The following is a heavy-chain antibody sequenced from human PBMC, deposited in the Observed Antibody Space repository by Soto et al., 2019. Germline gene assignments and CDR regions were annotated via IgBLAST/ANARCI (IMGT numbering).Heavy chain of an antibody. D-gene: IGHD6-25*01. CDR1: GYTFTGYY. V-gene: IGHV1-2*04. Sequence: ASVKVSCKASGYTFTGYYMHWVRQAPGQGLEWMGWINPNSGGTNYAQKFQGWVTMTRDTSISTAYMELSRLRSDDTAVYYCARVRRAANYMDVWGKGTTVTVSS. J-gene: IGHJ6*03. CDR3: ARVRRAANYMDV. CDR2: INPNSGGT.